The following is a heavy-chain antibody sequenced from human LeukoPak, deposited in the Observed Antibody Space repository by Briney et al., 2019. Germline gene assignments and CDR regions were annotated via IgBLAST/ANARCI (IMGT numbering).Heavy chain of an antibody. CDR3: ARDRSGYANDAFDF. D-gene: IGHD3-3*01. CDR2: IWHDGNNK. J-gene: IGHJ3*01. Sequence: GGSLRLSCAVSGFTFSNYGMHWVRQAPGKGLEWVSIIWHDGNNKYYADSVKGRFTISRDNSKNTMFLQMNSLRAEDTAVYHCARDRSGYANDAFDFWGQGTMVTVSS. CDR1: GFTFSNYG. V-gene: IGHV3-30*02.